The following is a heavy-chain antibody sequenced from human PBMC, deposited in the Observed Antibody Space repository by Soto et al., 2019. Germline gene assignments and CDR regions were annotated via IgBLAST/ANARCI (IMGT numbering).Heavy chain of an antibody. D-gene: IGHD3-10*01. J-gene: IGHJ6*02. Sequence: SVNVSCKPSGGTFSSYSISWVRQAPGQGLEWMGGIIPIFGTANYAQKFQGRVTITADESTSTAYMELSSLRSEDTAVYYCARWFGEENSYYYYYGMDVWGQGTTVTVSS. CDR1: GGTFSSYS. CDR3: ARWFGEENSYYYYYGMDV. CDR2: IIPIFGTA. V-gene: IGHV1-69*13.